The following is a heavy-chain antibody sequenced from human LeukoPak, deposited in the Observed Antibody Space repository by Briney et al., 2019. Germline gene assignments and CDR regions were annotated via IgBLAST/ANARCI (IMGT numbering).Heavy chain of an antibody. CDR3: ARDRGRRRATNLIDP. CDR1: GFTFSDYY. V-gene: IGHV3-11*06. J-gene: IGHJ5*02. Sequence: KPGGSLRLSCAAAGFTFSDYYMSWIRQAPGKGLEWLSYIISSSSYTNYADSVKGRFTISRDNAKNSLYLQMNSRRAEDTAVYYCARDRGRRRATNLIDPWGQGTLVTVSS. D-gene: IGHD3-16*01. CDR2: IISSSSYT.